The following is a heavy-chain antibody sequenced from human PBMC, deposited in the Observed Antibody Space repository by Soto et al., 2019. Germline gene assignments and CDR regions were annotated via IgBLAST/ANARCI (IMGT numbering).Heavy chain of an antibody. D-gene: IGHD3-22*01. CDR2: IIPILGIA. J-gene: IGHJ6*02. Sequence: SVKVSCKASGGTFSSYTISWVRQAPGQGLEWMGRIIPILGIANYAQKFQGRVTITADKSTSTAYMELSSLRSEDTAVYYCARDAYYYDSSGYYRGVGYYYGMDVWGQGTTVTVSS. CDR1: GGTFSSYT. CDR3: ARDAYYYDSSGYYRGVGYYYGMDV. V-gene: IGHV1-69*04.